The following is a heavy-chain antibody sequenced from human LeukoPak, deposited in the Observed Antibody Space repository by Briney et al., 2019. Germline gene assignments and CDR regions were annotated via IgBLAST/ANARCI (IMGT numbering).Heavy chain of an antibody. CDR1: GYTFTSYY. J-gene: IGHJ5*02. V-gene: IGHV1-46*01. CDR2: INPSGGST. D-gene: IGHD3-22*01. Sequence: GASVKVSCKASGYTFTSYYMHWVRRAPGQGLEWMGIINPSGGSTSYAQKFQGRVTMTRDTSTSTVYMELSSLRSEDTAVYYCARRSYYYDGSGYPDYWFDPWGQGTLVTVSS. CDR3: ARRSYYYDGSGYPDYWFDP.